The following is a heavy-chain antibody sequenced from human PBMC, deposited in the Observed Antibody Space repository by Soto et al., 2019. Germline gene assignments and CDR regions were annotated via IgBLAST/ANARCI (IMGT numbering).Heavy chain of an antibody. CDR2: IYSSGST. Sequence: QVQLQESGPGLVKPSETLSLSCSVSGGSVNSVNYYWSWIRQPPGKGLEWIGYIYSSGSTNYNPSLKSRVTISVDTSKNQLSLRLNSVTTADTAVYYCATSPRFPFDIWGQGTMVTVSS. J-gene: IGHJ3*02. CDR1: GGSVNSVNYY. CDR3: ATSPRFPFDI. V-gene: IGHV4-61*01.